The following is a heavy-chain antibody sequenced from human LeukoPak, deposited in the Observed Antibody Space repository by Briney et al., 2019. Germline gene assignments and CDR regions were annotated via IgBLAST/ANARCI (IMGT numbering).Heavy chain of an antibody. J-gene: IGHJ3*02. V-gene: IGHV3-30*02. D-gene: IGHD2-2*01. CDR1: GFSFSSYG. Sequence: GGSLRLSCAASGFSFSSYGMHWVRQAPGKGLEWVAFIRYDGSNKNYADSVKGRFTISRDNSKNTLYLQMNSLRAEDTAVYYCAKGVVVVVPDDAFDMWGQGTMVTVSS. CDR2: IRYDGSNK. CDR3: AKGVVVVVPDDAFDM.